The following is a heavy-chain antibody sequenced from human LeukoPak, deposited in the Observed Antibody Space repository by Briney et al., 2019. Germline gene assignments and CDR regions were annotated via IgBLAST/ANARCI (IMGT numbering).Heavy chain of an antibody. D-gene: IGHD3-22*01. CDR3: ARDSNGYCYFDY. CDR1: GFTFSDYY. J-gene: IGHJ4*02. V-gene: IGHV3-11*04. CDR2: ISSSGSAI. Sequence: PGGSLRLSCAASGFTFSDYYMSWIRQAPGEGLEWVSYISSSGSAIFYADSVKGRFTISRDNAKNSLYLQMNSLRAEDTAVYYCARDSNGYCYFDYWGQGTLVTVSS.